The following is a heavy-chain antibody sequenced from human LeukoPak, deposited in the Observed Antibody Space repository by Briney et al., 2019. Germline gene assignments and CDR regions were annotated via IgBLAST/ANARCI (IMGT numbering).Heavy chain of an antibody. CDR2: ISGSGGST. D-gene: IGHD2-2*02. CDR1: GFTFSSYA. J-gene: IGHJ3*02. CDR3: ARDVTPARYCSSTSCYTGDAFDI. V-gene: IGHV3-23*01. Sequence: PGGSLRLSCAASGFTFSSYAMSWVRQAPGKGLEWVSAISGSGGSTYYADSVKGRFTISRDNAKNSLYLQMNSLRAEDTAVYYCARDVTPARYCSSTSCYTGDAFDIWGQGTMVTVSS.